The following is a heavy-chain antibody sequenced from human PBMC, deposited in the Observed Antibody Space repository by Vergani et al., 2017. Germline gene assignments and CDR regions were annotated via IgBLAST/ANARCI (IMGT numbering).Heavy chain of an antibody. CDR1: GYTFSSYA. CDR2: ISYDGSNK. Sequence: VQLLESGGGVVQPGRSLRLSCAASGYTFSSYAMHWVRQAPGKGLEWVAVISYDGSNKYYADSVKGRFTISRDNSKNTLYLQMNSLRAEDTAVYYCARDWPDNYYDSSGYYYVLGAFDIWGQGTMVTVSS. CDR3: ARDWPDNYYDSSGYYYVLGAFDI. V-gene: IGHV3-30-3*01. J-gene: IGHJ3*02. D-gene: IGHD3-22*01.